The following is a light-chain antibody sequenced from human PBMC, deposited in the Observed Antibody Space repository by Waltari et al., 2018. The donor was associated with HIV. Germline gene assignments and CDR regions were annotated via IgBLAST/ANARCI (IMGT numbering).Light chain of an antibody. Sequence: SALTQPPSASGSPGQSVTISCTGTSSDVGGSKYVSWYQQHPGKDPKLLIYEVNKRPAGVPDRFSGSKSANTASLTVSGLQADDEADYYCNSYAGSNNWVFGGGTKLTVL. V-gene: IGLV2-8*01. J-gene: IGLJ3*02. CDR2: EVN. CDR1: SSDVGGSKY. CDR3: NSYAGSNNWV.